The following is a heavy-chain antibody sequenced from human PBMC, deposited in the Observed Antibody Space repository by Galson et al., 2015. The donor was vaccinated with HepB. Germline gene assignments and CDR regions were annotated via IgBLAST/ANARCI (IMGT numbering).Heavy chain of an antibody. CDR3: ARRGGVYCGGDCYFPFDY. CDR1: GFTFSTYW. CDR2: IKQDGSNK. D-gene: IGHD2-21*01. J-gene: IGHJ4*02. Sequence: SLRLSCAGSGFTFSTYWMSWVRQTPGKGLEWVANIKQDGSNKYYVDSVKGRFTISRDNAKSSLYLQMNSLRAEDTAVYYCARRGGVYCGGDCYFPFDYWGQGTLVTVSS. V-gene: IGHV3-7*01.